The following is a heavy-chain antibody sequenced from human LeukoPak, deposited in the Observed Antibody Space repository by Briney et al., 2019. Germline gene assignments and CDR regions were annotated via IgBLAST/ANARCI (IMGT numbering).Heavy chain of an antibody. J-gene: IGHJ3*01. D-gene: IGHD3-22*01. V-gene: IGHV1-24*01. CDR2: FDPEDGET. Sequence: AASVKVSCKVSGYTLTELSMHWVRQAPGKGLEWMGGFDPEDGETNYAQKFQDRVTFTKDTSASTAYMELSRLRYEDTAVYYCARDRIISHYDNSRTFYAPDAYDLWGQGTVVTVSS. CDR3: ARDRIISHYDNSRTFYAPDAYDL. CDR1: GYTLTELS.